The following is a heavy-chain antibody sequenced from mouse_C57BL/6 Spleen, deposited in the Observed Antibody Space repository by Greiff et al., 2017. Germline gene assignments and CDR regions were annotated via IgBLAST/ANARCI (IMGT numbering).Heavy chain of an antibody. CDR1: GYAFSSSW. J-gene: IGHJ3*01. D-gene: IGHD1-1*01. CDR3: ARQMGSSYEAWFAY. Sequence: VQLQQSGPELVKPGASVKISCKASGYAFSSSWMKVKQRPGKGLEWIGRIYPGDGDTNYNGKFKGKATLTADKSSSTAYMQLSSLTSEDSAVYFCARQMGSSYEAWFAYWGQGTLVTVSA. V-gene: IGHV1-82*01. CDR2: IYPGDGDT.